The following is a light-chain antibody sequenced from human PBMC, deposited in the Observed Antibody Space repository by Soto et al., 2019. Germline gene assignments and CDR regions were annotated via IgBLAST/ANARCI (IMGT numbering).Light chain of an antibody. CDR2: DVS. Sequence: QSALTQPRSVSGSPGQSVTISCTGTSSDVGGYNYVSWYQQHPGKAPKLMIYDVSKRPSGVPDRFSGSKSGNTASLIIFGLQAEDEADYYCCSYAGSHSLYVFGTGTKVTVL. V-gene: IGLV2-11*01. CDR1: SSDVGGYNY. CDR3: CSYAGSHSLYV. J-gene: IGLJ1*01.